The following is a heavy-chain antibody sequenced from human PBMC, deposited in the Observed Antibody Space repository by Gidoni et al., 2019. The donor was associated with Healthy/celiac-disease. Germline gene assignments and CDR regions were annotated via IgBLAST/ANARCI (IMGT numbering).Heavy chain of an antibody. D-gene: IGHD1-26*01. CDR3: AGIVGHTAAYYGMDV. CDR1: GYTFNSYA. CDR2: INTNTGNP. V-gene: IGHV7-4-1*02. Sequence: QVQLVQSGSELKKPGHSVKVSCKASGYTFNSYAMNWVRQAPGQGLEGMGWINTNTGNPTYAQGFTGRFVFSLDTSVSTAYLQISSLKAEDTAVYYCAGIVGHTAAYYGMDVWGQGTTVTVSS. J-gene: IGHJ6*02.